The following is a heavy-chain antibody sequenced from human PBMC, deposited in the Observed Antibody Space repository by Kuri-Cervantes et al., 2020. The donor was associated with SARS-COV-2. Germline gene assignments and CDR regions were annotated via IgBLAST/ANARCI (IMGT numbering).Heavy chain of an antibody. CDR2: IKSKTDGGTT. J-gene: IGHJ2*01. D-gene: IGHD4-11*01. CDR3: ARERREDYSNYGWYFDL. Sequence: GGSLRLSCAASGFTSSNAWMSWVRQAPGKGLEWAGRIKSKTDGGTTDYAAPVKGRFTISRHDSKNTLYLQMNSLRAEDTAVYYCARERREDYSNYGWYFDLWGRGTLVTVSS. V-gene: IGHV3-15*01. CDR1: GFTSSNAW.